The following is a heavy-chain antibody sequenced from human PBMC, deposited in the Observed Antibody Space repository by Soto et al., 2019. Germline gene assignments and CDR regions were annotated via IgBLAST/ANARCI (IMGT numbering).Heavy chain of an antibody. J-gene: IGHJ6*02. Sequence: QVQLVQSGAEVKKPGSSVKVSCKASGGTFSSYAISWVRQAPGQGLEWMGGIIPIFGTSNYAQEFQGRVTITADESTSTAYMELSSLRSEDTVVYYCASPITAYIYYSGMDVWGPGTTVTVSS. V-gene: IGHV1-69*12. D-gene: IGHD1-1*01. CDR1: GGTFSSYA. CDR2: IIPIFGTS. CDR3: ASPITAYIYYSGMDV.